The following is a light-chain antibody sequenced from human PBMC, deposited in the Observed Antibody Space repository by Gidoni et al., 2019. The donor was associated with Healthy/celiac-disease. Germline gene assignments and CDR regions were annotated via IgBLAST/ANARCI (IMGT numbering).Light chain of an antibody. J-gene: IGLJ1*01. CDR2: DVS. CDR3: SSYTSSSTLEGV. V-gene: IGLV2-14*03. Sequence: QSALPQPASVSGSPGQSIPISCTGTSRNVGGYNYVSWYQQHPGKAPKRMIYDVSNRPSGVSNRFSGSKSGNTASLTISGLQAEDEADYYCSSYTSSSTLEGVFGTGTKVTVL. CDR1: SRNVGGYNY.